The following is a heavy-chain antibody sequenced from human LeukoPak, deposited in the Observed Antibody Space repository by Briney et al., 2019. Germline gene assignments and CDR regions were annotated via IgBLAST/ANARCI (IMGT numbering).Heavy chain of an antibody. Sequence: GGSLRLSCAASGFTFSSYEMNWVRQAPGKGLEWISAISGSGGSTYYADSVKGRFTISRDNSKNTLYLQMNSLRAEDTAVYYCAKSDYYDSSGYYLGPFDYWGQGTLVTVSS. V-gene: IGHV3-23*01. CDR3: AKSDYYDSSGYYLGPFDY. CDR1: GFTFSSYE. D-gene: IGHD3-22*01. CDR2: ISGSGGST. J-gene: IGHJ4*02.